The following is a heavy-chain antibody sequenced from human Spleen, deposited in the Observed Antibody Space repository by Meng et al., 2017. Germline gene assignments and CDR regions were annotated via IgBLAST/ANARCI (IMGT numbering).Heavy chain of an antibody. J-gene: IGHJ4*02. CDR1: GGSINTITW. D-gene: IGHD6-13*01. Sequence: QVQLQESGPGLVKPSGTLSLTSTFSGGSINTITWWSWVRQPPGKGLEWIGEIYHSGSTNYNPSLKSRVTISVDKSKNQFSLKLNSVTAADTGVYYCARVSASDIYWGQGTLVTVSS. V-gene: IGHV4-4*02. CDR2: IYHSGST. CDR3: ARVSASDIY.